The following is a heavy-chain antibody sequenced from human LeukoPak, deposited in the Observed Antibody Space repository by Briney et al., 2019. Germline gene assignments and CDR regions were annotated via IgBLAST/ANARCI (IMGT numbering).Heavy chain of an antibody. CDR1: GFTFSSYG. D-gene: IGHD6-13*01. CDR3: AKDLLRGGYSGSWHGFDY. Sequence: GRSLRLSCAASGFTFSSYGMHWVRQAPGKGLEWVAVISYDGSNKYYADSVKGRFTISRDNSKNTLYPQMLSLSAEDTAVYYCAKDLLRGGYSGSWHGFDYWGQGTPVTVSS. J-gene: IGHJ4*02. V-gene: IGHV3-30*18. CDR2: ISYDGSNK.